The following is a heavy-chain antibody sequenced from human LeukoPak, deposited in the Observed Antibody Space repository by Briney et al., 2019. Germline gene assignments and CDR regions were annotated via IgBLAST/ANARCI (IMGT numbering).Heavy chain of an antibody. V-gene: IGHV3-48*04. CDR1: GFTFSPYS. D-gene: IGHD3-3*01. CDR2: ITGSSDTI. CDR3: AKLEDFWSGYDQFDY. Sequence: GGSLRLSCAASGFTFSPYSMNWVRQAPGKGLEWLSYITGSSDTIYYADSVKGRFTISRDNAKNSLYLQMNSLRVEDTAVYYCAKLEDFWSGYDQFDYWGQGTLVTVSS. J-gene: IGHJ4*02.